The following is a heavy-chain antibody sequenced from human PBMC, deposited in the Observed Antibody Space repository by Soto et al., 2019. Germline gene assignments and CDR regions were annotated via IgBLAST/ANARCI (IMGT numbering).Heavy chain of an antibody. Sequence: QVQLQQWGAGLLKPSETLSLTCAVYGGSFSGYYWSWIRQPPGKGLEWIGEINHRGSTNYNPSLNRRVTISVDTSKNQFSLKMSSVTAADTAVYSCARGDFGRYDYWGQGTPVTVSS. CDR3: ARGDFGRYDY. D-gene: IGHD3-3*01. CDR2: INHRGST. J-gene: IGHJ4*02. CDR1: GGSFSGYY. V-gene: IGHV4-34*01.